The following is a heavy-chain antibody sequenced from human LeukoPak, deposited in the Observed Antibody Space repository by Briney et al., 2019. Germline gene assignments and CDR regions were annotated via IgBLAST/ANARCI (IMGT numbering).Heavy chain of an antibody. CDR1: GYIFTNYW. CDR3: ARGRGYCSSSSCYGFDY. CDR2: IYPGDSET. J-gene: IGHJ4*02. V-gene: IGHV5-51*01. D-gene: IGHD2-2*01. Sequence: GESLQISCTGSGYIFTNYWIAWVRQVPGKGLEWMGIIYPGDSETTYSPSFQGQVTISADKSITTTNLQWSSLKASDTAMYYCARGRGYCSSSSCYGFDYWGQGTLVTVPS.